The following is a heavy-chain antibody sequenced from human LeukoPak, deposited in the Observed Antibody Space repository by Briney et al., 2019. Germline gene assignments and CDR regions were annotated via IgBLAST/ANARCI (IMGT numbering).Heavy chain of an antibody. D-gene: IGHD1-14*01. CDR2: ISGSGGST. CDR3: ATSASWFDP. J-gene: IGHJ5*02. Sequence: GGSLRLSCAASGFPFSRTSMTWVRQAPGKGLEWVSTISGSGGSTYYADSVKGRFTISRDNSKNTLFLQMNSLRAEDTAVYYCATSASWFDPWGQGTLVTVSS. V-gene: IGHV3-23*01. CDR1: GFPFSRTS.